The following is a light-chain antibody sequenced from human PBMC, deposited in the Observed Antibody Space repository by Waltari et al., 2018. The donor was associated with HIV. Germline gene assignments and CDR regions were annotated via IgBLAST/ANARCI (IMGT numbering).Light chain of an antibody. CDR3: SSYAGSQNLV. J-gene: IGLJ2*01. CDR1: SSDVGGYNY. V-gene: IGLV2-8*01. Sequence: QSALTQPPSASGSPGQSVTLSCTGTSSDVGGYNYVSWYQQHPGKAPKLMIYEASKRPSGAAVCFSGSKSGNTASLTVCGLHAEDEADYYCSSYAGSQNLVSGGWTKLTVL. CDR2: EAS.